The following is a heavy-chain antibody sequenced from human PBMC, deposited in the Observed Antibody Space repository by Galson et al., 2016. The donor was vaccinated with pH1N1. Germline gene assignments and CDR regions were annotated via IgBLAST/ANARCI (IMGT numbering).Heavy chain of an antibody. Sequence: SLRLSCAASGFGFSSYAMSWVRQAPGKGLEWIASISSSSIHIKYADSVKGRFTISRDNGKFSVYLQMNNLRDDDTAVYYCARAPYSTGWYPEFDFWGPGTLVTVSS. J-gene: IGHJ4*02. CDR1: GFGFSSYA. D-gene: IGHD6-19*01. V-gene: IGHV3-21*01. CDR2: ISSSSIHI. CDR3: ARAPYSTGWYPEFDF.